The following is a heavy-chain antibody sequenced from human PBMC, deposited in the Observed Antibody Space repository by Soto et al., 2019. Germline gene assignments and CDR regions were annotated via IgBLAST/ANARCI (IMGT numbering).Heavy chain of an antibody. CDR1: GYTFTGYY. J-gene: IGHJ4*01. D-gene: IGHD6-6*01. CDR2: INPNSGGT. V-gene: IGHV1-2*04. Sequence: SVKVSCKASGYTFTGYYMHWVRQAPGQGLEWMGWINPNSGGTNYAQKFQGWVTMTRDTSISTAYMELSRLRSDDTAVYYCARGAYSSSSNHYLDYWGHGTLVTVSS. CDR3: ARGAYSSSSNHYLDY.